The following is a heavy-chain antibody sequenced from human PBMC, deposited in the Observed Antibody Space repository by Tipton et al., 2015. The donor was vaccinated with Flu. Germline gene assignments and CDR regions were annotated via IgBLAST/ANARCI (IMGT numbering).Heavy chain of an antibody. D-gene: IGHD3-10*02. J-gene: IGHJ4*02. CDR2: IYPSGTT. CDR1: GGSISSSSYN. Sequence: TLSLTCTDSGGSISSSSYNWGWIRQPPGKGLELIGSIYPSGTTYYNPSLKSRVTISVDTSKSQFSLKLRSVTAADTAVYYCARLSYYDVDLKNFYFDYWGQGALVTVSS. V-gene: IGHV4-39*01. CDR3: ARLSYYDVDLKNFYFDY.